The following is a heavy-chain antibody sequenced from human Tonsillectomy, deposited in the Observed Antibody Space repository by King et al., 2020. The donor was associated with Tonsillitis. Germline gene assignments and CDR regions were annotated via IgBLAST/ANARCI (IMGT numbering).Heavy chain of an antibody. CDR1: GFTFSSYG. CDR2: ISYDGANT. V-gene: IGHV3-33*05. CDR3: ARERLYNVGWGIDH. Sequence: VQLVESGGGVVQPGRSLRLSCETSGFTFSSYGMHWVRQAPGKGLEWVATISYDGANTHHTDSETGRFTISRDNSKNTMYLQMNSLRAEDTAVYYCARERLYNVGWGIDHWGQGTLVTVSS. J-gene: IGHJ4*02. D-gene: IGHD7-27*01.